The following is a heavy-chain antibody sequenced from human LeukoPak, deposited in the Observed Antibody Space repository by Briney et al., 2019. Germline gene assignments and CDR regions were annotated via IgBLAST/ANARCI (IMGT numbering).Heavy chain of an antibody. CDR3: ARGFPHDSSGWYTDAYYFDY. D-gene: IGHD6-19*01. J-gene: IGHJ4*02. Sequence: ASVKVSCKASGYTFARYGVNWVRQAPGQGLEWMGWINTRTGNPTYAQGFTGRFVFSLDTSVSTAYLQISSLKAEDTAVYYCARGFPHDSSGWYTDAYYFDYWGQGTLVTVSS. CDR1: GYTFARYG. V-gene: IGHV7-4-1*02. CDR2: INTRTGNP.